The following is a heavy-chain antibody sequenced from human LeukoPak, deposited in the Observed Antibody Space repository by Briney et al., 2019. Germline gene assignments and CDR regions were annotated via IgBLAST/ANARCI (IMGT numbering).Heavy chain of an antibody. CDR1: GFTVSSYW. V-gene: IGHV3-48*04. D-gene: IGHD2-15*01. J-gene: IGHJ5*02. Sequence: GGSLRLSCAASGFTVSSYWMTWVRQAPGKGLEWVSYISSSGSTIYYADSVKGRFTISRDNAKNSLYLQMNSLRAEDTAVYYCARLGYCSGGSCYLVTSWGQGTLVTVSS. CDR3: ARLGYCSGGSCYLVTS. CDR2: ISSSGSTI.